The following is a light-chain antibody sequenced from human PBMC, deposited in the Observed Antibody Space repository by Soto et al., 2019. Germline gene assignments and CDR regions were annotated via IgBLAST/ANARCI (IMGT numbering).Light chain of an antibody. Sequence: QLVLTQSPSASASLGASVKLTCTLSSGHSSYAIAWHQQQPEKGPRYLMKLNSDGNHSKGDGIPDRFSGSSSGAERYLTIASLPSEDAAGYYCQTWGTGFVVFGGGTKLTVL. J-gene: IGLJ2*01. CDR3: QTWGTGFVV. CDR1: SGHSSYA. CDR2: LNSDGNH. V-gene: IGLV4-69*01.